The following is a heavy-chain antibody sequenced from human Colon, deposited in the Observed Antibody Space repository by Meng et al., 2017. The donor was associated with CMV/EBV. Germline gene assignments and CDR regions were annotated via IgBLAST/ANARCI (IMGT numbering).Heavy chain of an antibody. V-gene: IGHV3-74*01. CDR1: GFIFSDYW. J-gene: IGHJ4*02. CDR2: VHREGSNT. Sequence: GESLKISCATSGFIFSDYWMHWVRQVPGKGLVRVSSVHREGSNTNHADSVKGRFTISRDHARNTLYLQMHSLRVEDTAVYYCAREERGSGWSADYWGQGTLVTVSS. CDR3: AREERGSGWSADY. D-gene: IGHD6-19*01.